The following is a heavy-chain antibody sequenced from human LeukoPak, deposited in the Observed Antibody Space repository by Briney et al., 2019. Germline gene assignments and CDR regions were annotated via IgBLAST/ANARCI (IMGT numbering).Heavy chain of an antibody. CDR3: ARESGSSVDY. CDR1: GGSISSYY. CDR2: IYYSGST. V-gene: IGHV4-59*08. J-gene: IGHJ4*02. D-gene: IGHD1-26*01. Sequence: SETLSLTCTVSGGSISSYYWSWIRQPPGKGLEWIGYIYYSGSTNYNPSLKSRVTISVDTSKNQFSLKLSSVTAADTAVYYCARESGSSVDYWGQGTLVTVSS.